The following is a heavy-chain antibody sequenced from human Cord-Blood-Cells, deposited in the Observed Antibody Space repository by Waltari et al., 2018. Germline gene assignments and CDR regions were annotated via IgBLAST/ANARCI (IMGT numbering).Heavy chain of an antibody. CDR2: IYPVDSDT. Sequence: EVQLLQFGAEVKKPGESLTISCQGSGSSFTTYWIGWVRQMPGKGLGWMGIIYPVDSDTRYGPSFQGQVTISADKSISTAYLQWSSLKASDTAMYYCARLRGLGRVYWYFDLWGRGTLVTVSS. CDR3: ARLRGLGRVYWYFDL. J-gene: IGHJ2*01. D-gene: IGHD3-10*01. CDR1: GSSFTTYW. V-gene: IGHV5-51*01.